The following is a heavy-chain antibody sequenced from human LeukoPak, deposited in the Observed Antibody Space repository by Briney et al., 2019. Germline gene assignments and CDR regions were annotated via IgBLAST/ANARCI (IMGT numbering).Heavy chain of an antibody. Sequence: GGSLRLSCAASGFTFSSYAMSWVRQAPGKGLEWVSAISGSGGSTYYADSVKGRFTISRDNSKNTLYLQMNSLGAEDTAVYYCAKAPGIRGGATFCFDYWGQGTLVTVSS. D-gene: IGHD1-26*01. CDR3: AKAPGIRGGATFCFDY. CDR1: GFTFSSYA. J-gene: IGHJ4*02. CDR2: ISGSGGST. V-gene: IGHV3-23*01.